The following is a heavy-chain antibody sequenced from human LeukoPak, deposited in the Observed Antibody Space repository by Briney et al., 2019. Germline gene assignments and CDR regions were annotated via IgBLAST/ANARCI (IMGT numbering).Heavy chain of an antibody. CDR2: IYHSGST. CDR1: GFTFSTYVM. J-gene: IGHJ5*02. CDR3: ARDPEEYDILTGYSSVNWFDP. V-gene: IGHV4-4*02. Sequence: GSLRLSCTASGFTFSTYVMTWVRQAPGKGLEWIGEIYHSGSTNYNPSLKSRVTISVDKSKNQFSLKLSSVTAADTAVYYCARDPEEYDILTGYSSVNWFDPWGQGTLVTVSS. D-gene: IGHD3-9*01.